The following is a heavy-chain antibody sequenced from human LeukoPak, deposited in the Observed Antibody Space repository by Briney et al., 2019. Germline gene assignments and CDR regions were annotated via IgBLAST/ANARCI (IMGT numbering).Heavy chain of an antibody. CDR1: GGSFSGYY. V-gene: IGHV4-34*01. CDR2: INHSGST. CDR3: ATSGYGDYSMDY. D-gene: IGHD4-17*01. Sequence: SETLSLTCADYGGSFSGYYWSWIRQPPGKGLEWIGEINHSGSTNYNPSLKSRVTISVDTSKNQFSLKPSSVTAADTAVYYCATSGYGDYSMDYWGQGTLVTVSS. J-gene: IGHJ4*02.